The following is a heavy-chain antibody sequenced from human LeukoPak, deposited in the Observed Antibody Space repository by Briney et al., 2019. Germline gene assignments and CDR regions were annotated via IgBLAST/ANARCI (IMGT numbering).Heavy chain of an antibody. CDR2: IHYSGRT. CDR3: ARNSGNYLGWFDP. CDR1: GGSISTSSYY. Sequence: SETLSLTCTVSGGSISTSSYYWGWIRQPPAKGLEWIGTIHYSGRTYYNPSLKSRVTISVDTSKNQFSLKMSSVTAADTAMYYCARNSGNYLGWFDPWGQGTLVTVSS. V-gene: IGHV4-39*01. D-gene: IGHD1-26*01. J-gene: IGHJ5*02.